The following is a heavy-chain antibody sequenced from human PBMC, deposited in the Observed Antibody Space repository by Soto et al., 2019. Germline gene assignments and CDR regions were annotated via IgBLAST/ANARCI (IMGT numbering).Heavy chain of an antibody. V-gene: IGHV1-69*01. J-gene: IGHJ4*02. CDR2: IIPIFGTA. D-gene: IGHD6-6*01. Sequence: KTAVDAYSRYLVSCLRQTNRQGLEWMGGIIPIFGTANYAQKFQGRVTITADESTSTAYMELSSLRSEDTAVYYCAIEYSSSPPLYPTAYWGQGTLVPVSS. CDR3: AIEYSSSPPLYPTAY. CDR1: VDAYSRYL.